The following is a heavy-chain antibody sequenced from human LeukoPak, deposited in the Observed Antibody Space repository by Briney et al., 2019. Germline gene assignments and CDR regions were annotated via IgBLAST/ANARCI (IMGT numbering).Heavy chain of an antibody. CDR1: GGSFSGYY. CDR3: ARAVDRTFDY. D-gene: IGHD3-22*01. Sequence: SETLSLTCAVYGGSFSGYYWSWIRQPPGKELEWIGEINHGGSTNYNPSLKSRVTISVDTSKNQFSLKLSSVTAADTAVYYCARAVDRTFDYWGQGTLVTVSS. V-gene: IGHV4-34*01. CDR2: INHGGST. J-gene: IGHJ4*02.